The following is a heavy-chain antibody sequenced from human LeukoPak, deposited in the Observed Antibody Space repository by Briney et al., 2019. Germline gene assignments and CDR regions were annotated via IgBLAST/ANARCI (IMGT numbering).Heavy chain of an antibody. Sequence: PSETLSLTCNVSDYSISSGYGYYWGWIRQPPGKGLEWIGNIFHSGISSYNYLNSSLMSPVNISIDASKNQFSLRLTSVTVAYSAVYVCATLMTTRYYFDYWGQGTLVTVS. CDR1: DYSISSGYGYY. J-gene: IGHJ4*02. V-gene: IGHV4-38-2*02. D-gene: IGHD4-17*01. CDR2: IFHSGIS. CDR3: ATLMTTRYYFDY.